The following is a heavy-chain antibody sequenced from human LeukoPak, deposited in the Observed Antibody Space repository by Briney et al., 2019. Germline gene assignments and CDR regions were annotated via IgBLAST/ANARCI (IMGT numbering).Heavy chain of an antibody. CDR3: ARDLRGYSYYYGMDV. CDR1: GYTFTSYY. D-gene: IGHD5-12*01. J-gene: IGHJ6*02. V-gene: IGHV1-46*01. Sequence: ASVKVSCKASGYTFTSYYMHWVRQAPGQGLEWMGIINPSGGSTSYAQKFQGRVTMTRDTSTSTVYMEPSSLRPEDTAVYYCARDLRGYSYYYGMDVWGQGTTVTVSS. CDR2: INPSGGST.